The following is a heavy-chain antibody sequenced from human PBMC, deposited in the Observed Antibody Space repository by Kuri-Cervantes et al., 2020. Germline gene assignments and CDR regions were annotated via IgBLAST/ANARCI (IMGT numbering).Heavy chain of an antibody. J-gene: IGHJ3*02. D-gene: IGHD3-22*01. CDR3: ANHPSGYYLNDAFDI. CDR2: ISSSSSYI. Sequence: GESLKISCAASGFTFSSYSMNWVRQAPGKGLEWVSSISSSSSYIYYADSVKGRFTISRDNSKNTLYLQMNSLRAEDTAVYYCANHPSGYYLNDAFDIWGQGTMVTVSS. V-gene: IGHV3-21*04. CDR1: GFTFSSYS.